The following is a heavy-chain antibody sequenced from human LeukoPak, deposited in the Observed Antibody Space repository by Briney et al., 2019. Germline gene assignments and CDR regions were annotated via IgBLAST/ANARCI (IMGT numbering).Heavy chain of an antibody. CDR3: ARGSNYYGSGSAYYYYMDV. CDR2: IHASENT. D-gene: IGHD3-10*01. Sequence: SETLSLTCTFSGGSINNFYWSWIRQPAGKGLEWIGRIHASENTNYNPSLKSRVTMSVDTSKNQFSLKLSSVTAADTGVYYCARGSNYYGSGSAYYYYMDVWGKGTTVTVYS. J-gene: IGHJ6*03. CDR1: GGSINNFY. V-gene: IGHV4-4*07.